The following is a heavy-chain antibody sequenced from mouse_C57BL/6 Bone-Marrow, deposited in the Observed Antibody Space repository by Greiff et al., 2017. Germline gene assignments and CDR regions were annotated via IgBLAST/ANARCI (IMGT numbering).Heavy chain of an antibody. CDR2: ISSGSSTI. CDR3: ARGFITTVVALNY. D-gene: IGHD1-1*01. V-gene: IGHV5-17*01. CDR1: GFTFSDYG. J-gene: IGHJ2*01. Sequence: EVHLVESGGGLVQPGGSLKLSCAASGFTFSDYGMHWVRQAPEKGLEWVAYISSGSSTIYYADTVKGRFTISRDNAKNTLFLQMTSLRSEDTAMYYCARGFITTVVALNYWGQGTTLTVAS.